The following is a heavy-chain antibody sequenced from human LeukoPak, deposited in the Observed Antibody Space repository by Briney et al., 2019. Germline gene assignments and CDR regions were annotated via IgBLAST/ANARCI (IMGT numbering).Heavy chain of an antibody. V-gene: IGHV1-46*01. CDR3: ARVRDDYNDAYDI. CDR2: VNPSGDST. CDR1: GYTFSNYN. J-gene: IGHJ3*02. Sequence: ASVKVSCKASGYTFSNYNIHWLRQAPAQGLAWMGIVNPSGDSTNYAQNFQGRVTMTGDTSTSTVYMELSSLRSEDTAVYYCARVRDDYNDAYDIWGEGTMVTVTS. D-gene: IGHD5-24*01.